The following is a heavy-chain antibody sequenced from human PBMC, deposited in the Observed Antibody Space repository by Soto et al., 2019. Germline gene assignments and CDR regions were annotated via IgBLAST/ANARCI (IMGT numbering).Heavy chain of an antibody. Sequence: PGGSLRLSCAASGFTFSSYSMNWVRQAPGKGLEWVSSISSSSSYIYYADSVKGRFTISRDNAKNSLYLQMNSLRAEDTAVYYCASSRTTVTSSFDYWGQGTLVTVSS. J-gene: IGHJ4*02. CDR3: ASSRTTVTSSFDY. CDR1: GFTFSSYS. D-gene: IGHD4-4*01. V-gene: IGHV3-21*01. CDR2: ISSSSSYI.